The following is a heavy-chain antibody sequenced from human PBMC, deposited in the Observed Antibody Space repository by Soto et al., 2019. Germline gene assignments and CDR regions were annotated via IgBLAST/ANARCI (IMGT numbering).Heavy chain of an antibody. V-gene: IGHV3-23*01. CDR2: ISGSGGTT. J-gene: IGHJ4*02. Sequence: GGSLRLSCAASGFTFSTYALSWVRQAPGKGLEWVSGISGSGGTTYYTDSVKGRFTISRDNSKNTLFLQMNSLRAGDTAVYYCAKDTEYSYGSHFDYWGQGTLVTVSS. CDR3: AKDTEYSYGSHFDY. D-gene: IGHD5-18*01. CDR1: GFTFSTYA.